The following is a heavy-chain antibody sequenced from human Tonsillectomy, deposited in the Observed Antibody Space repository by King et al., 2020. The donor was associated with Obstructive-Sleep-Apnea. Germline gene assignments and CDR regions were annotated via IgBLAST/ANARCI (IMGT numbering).Heavy chain of an antibody. CDR3: ARPETDYYDSSGYFPGPFDY. D-gene: IGHD3-22*01. CDR1: GYSFTSYW. J-gene: IGHJ4*02. CDR2: IYPGDSDT. Sequence: VQLVESGAEVKKPGESLKISCKGSGYSFTSYWIGWVRQMPGKGLEWMGIIYPGDSDTRYSPSFQGQVTISADKSISTAYLQWSSLKASDTAMYYCARPETDYYDSSGYFPGPFDYWGQGPLVTVSS. V-gene: IGHV5-51*01.